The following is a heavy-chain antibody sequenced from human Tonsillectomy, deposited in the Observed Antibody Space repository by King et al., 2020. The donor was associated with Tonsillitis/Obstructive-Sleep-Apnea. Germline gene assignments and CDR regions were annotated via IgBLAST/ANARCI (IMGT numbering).Heavy chain of an antibody. J-gene: IGHJ6*03. Sequence: VQLQESGPGLVKPSETLSLTCTVSGGSVSSGSYYWSWIRQPPGKGLEWIGYIYYSGSTNYNPSLKSRVTISVDTSKNPFSLKLTSVTAADTAVYYCAGVLTNYYYYYMDVWGKGTTVTVSS. CDR3: AGVLTNYYYYYMDV. V-gene: IGHV4-61*01. CDR1: GGSVSSGSYY. CDR2: IYYSGST.